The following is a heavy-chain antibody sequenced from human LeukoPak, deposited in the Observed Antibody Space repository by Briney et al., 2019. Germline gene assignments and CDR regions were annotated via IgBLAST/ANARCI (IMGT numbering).Heavy chain of an antibody. D-gene: IGHD3-16*01. CDR3: AREINLTRGNWFDP. CDR1: GFTFSSYS. Sequence: GGSLRLSCAASGFTFSSYSMNWVRQAPGKGLEWVSSISSSSSYIYYADSVKGRFTISRDNAKNSLYLQMNSLRAEDTAVYYCAREINLTRGNWFDPWGQGTLVTVSS. V-gene: IGHV3-21*01. J-gene: IGHJ5*02. CDR2: ISSSSSYI.